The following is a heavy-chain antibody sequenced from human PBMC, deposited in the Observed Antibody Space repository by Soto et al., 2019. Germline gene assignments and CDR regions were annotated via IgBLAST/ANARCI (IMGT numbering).Heavy chain of an antibody. CDR3: ARSPEATVTAFDY. J-gene: IGHJ4*02. CDR2: IYYSGST. CDR1: GGSISSGGYY. V-gene: IGHV4-31*03. Sequence: QVQLQESGPGLVKPSQTLSLTCTVSGGSISSGGYYWSWIRQHPGKGREWIGYIYYSGSTYYNPTLKSRVTISVDTSQNQYSLKLSSVTAADTAVYYCARSPEATVTAFDYWAQGTLVTVSS. D-gene: IGHD4-17*01.